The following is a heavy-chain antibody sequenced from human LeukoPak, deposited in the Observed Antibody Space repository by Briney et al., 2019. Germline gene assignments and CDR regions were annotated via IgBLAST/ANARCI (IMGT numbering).Heavy chain of an antibody. Sequence: GGSLRLSCAASGFTFSDSTMNWVRQASGKGLEWVASINSGSSTMHYADSVKGRLTISRDNSKSTLYLQMNSLRAEDTAVYYCARAVSSSSWYHDAFDIWGQGTMVTVSS. D-gene: IGHD6-13*01. J-gene: IGHJ3*02. CDR2: INSGSSTM. V-gene: IGHV3-21*01. CDR3: ARAVSSSSWYHDAFDI. CDR1: GFTFSDST.